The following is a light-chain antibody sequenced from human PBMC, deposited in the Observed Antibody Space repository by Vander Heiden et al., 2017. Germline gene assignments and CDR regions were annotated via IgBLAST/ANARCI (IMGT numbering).Light chain of an antibody. CDR3: YSTDSSGNHRV. V-gene: IGLV3-10*01. CDR1: ALPKEY. J-gene: IGLJ2*01. Sequence: SYELTQPPSVSVSPGQTASITCSGDALPKEYACWYQQKSGQAPVLVIYGDSKRPSGIPERFSGSRSGTMATLTISGAQVDDEADYYCYSTDSSGNHRVFGGGTKLTVL. CDR2: GDS.